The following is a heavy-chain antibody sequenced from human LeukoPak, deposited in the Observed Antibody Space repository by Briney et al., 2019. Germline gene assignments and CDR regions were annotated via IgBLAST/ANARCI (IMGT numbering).Heavy chain of an antibody. CDR2: LTGGGDTT. V-gene: IGHV3-23*01. CDR3: AKEGTYYDILTGFKSYYFDY. D-gene: IGHD3-9*01. Sequence: GGSLRLSCTASGFTFSSHVMSWVRQAPGKGLEWVSSLTGGGDTTYYADSVKGRFTISRDNSKNTLYLQMNSLRAEDTAVYYCAKEGTYYDILTGFKSYYFDYWGQGTLVTVSS. J-gene: IGHJ4*02. CDR1: GFTFSSHV.